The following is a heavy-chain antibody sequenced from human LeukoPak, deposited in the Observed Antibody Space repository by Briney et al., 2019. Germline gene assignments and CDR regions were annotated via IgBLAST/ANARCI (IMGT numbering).Heavy chain of an antibody. CDR3: ARSRRYFDWLPLDY. J-gene: IGHJ4*02. CDR1: GGSFSGYY. Sequence: SETLSLTCAVYGGSFSGYYWSWIRQPPGKGLGWIGEINHSGSTNYNPSLKSRVTISVDTSKNQFSLKLSSVTAADTAVYYCARSRRYFDWLPLDYWGQGTLVTVSS. V-gene: IGHV4-34*01. D-gene: IGHD3-9*01. CDR2: INHSGST.